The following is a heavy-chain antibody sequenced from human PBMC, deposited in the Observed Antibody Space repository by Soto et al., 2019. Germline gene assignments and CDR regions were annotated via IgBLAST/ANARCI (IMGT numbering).Heavy chain of an antibody. CDR2: IKPKTDGGTT. Sequence: VQLVESGGGLVKPGGSLRLSCAASGLTFNNAWMNWVRQAPGKGLEWVGRIKPKTDGGTTDYAAPVKGRFTISRDDSKHTLYLQMNSLKTEDTAMYYCTAGRPLIDYWGQGTLVTVSS. CDR1: GLTFNNAW. V-gene: IGHV3-15*07. J-gene: IGHJ4*02. CDR3: TAGRPLIDY.